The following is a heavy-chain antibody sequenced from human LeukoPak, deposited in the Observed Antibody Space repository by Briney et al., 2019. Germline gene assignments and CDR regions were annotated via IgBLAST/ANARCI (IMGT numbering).Heavy chain of an antibody. Sequence: XSGYTFTSYGISWVRQAPGQGREWMGWISXYNGNTNYAQKLQGRVTITTDTSTSTAYMELRSLRSDDTAVYYCARGSLRYFDWPYYYGMDVWGQGTTVTVSS. CDR2: ISXYNGNT. V-gene: IGHV1-18*01. J-gene: IGHJ6*02. D-gene: IGHD3-9*01. CDR1: GYTFTSYG. CDR3: ARGSLRYFDWPYYYGMDV.